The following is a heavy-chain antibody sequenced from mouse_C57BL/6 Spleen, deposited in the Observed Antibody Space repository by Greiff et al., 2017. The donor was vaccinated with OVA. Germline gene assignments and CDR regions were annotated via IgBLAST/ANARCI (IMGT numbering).Heavy chain of an antibody. CDR2: IDPSDSYT. CDR1: GYTFTSYW. V-gene: IGHV1-59*01. Sequence: QVQLQQPGAELVRPGTSVKLSCKASGYTFTSYWMHWVKQRPGQGLEWIGVIDPSDSYTTYNQKFKGKATLTVDTSSSTAYMQLSSLTSEDSAVYYCARDYGSRRDAMDYWGQGTSVTVSS. J-gene: IGHJ4*01. D-gene: IGHD1-1*01. CDR3: ARDYGSRRDAMDY.